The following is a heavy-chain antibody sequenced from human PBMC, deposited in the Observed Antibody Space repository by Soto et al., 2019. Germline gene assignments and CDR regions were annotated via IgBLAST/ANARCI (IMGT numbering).Heavy chain of an antibody. CDR2: ASYDGSET. Sequence: QVQLVESGGGVDQPGRSLRLACAASGFDFRSYGIHWVRQAPGRGLEWVAAASYDGSETYYADSAKGRFTVSKEISKNTVFLQMNALRHEDTALYFCVRDSGWPILNFDSWGQGTLVTVSS. D-gene: IGHD3-10*01. CDR1: GFDFRSYG. V-gene: IGHV3-30*03. CDR3: VRDSGWPILNFDS. J-gene: IGHJ4*02.